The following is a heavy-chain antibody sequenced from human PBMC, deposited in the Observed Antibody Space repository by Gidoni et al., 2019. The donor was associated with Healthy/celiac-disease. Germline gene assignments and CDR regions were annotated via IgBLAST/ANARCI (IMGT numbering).Heavy chain of an antibody. J-gene: IGHJ6*02. CDR2: ISSSVSTI. V-gene: IGHV3-48*03. Sequence: EVQLVESGGGLVQPGGSLRLSCAASGFTFSSYEMNWVRQAPGKGLEWVSYISSSVSTIYYADAVKGRFTISRDNAKNSLYLQMNSLRAEDTAVYYCARVLRFLRGPGMDVWGQGTTVTVSS. CDR3: ARVLRFLRGPGMDV. CDR1: GFTFSSYE. D-gene: IGHD3-3*01.